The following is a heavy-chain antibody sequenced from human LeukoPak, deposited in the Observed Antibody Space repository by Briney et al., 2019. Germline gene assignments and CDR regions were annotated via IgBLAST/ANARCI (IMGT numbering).Heavy chain of an antibody. D-gene: IGHD5-18*01. CDR3: ARVRGYSYGELDY. CDR2: ISYSGST. CDR1: GGSISSGGYY. V-gene: IGHV4-31*03. Sequence: SETLSLTCTVSGGSISSGGYYRSWIRQHPGKGLGGIGSISYSGSTYYNPSLNSRVTISVGTSKSQFSLKLSSVTAADTAVYYCARVRGYSYGELDYWGQGTLVTVSS. J-gene: IGHJ4*02.